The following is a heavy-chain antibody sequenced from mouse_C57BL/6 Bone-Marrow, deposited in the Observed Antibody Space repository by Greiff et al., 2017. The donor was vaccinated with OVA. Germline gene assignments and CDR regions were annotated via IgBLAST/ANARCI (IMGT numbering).Heavy chain of an antibody. D-gene: IGHD4-1*01. V-gene: IGHV5-4*03. CDR3: ARLGRAWFAY. CDR2: ISDGGSYT. CDR1: GFTFSSYA. J-gene: IGHJ3*01. Sequence: EVMLVESGGGLVKPGGSLKLSCAASGFTFSSYAMSWVRQTPEKRLEWVATISDGGSYTYYPDNVKGRFTISRDNAKNNLYLQMSHLKSEDTAMYYCARLGRAWFAYWGQGTLVTVSA.